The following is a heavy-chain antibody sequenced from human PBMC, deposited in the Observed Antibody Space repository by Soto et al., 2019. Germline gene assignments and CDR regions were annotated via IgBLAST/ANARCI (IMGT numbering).Heavy chain of an antibody. J-gene: IGHJ4*02. CDR3: AGVRVVDGSADY. CDR2: IYHSGST. CDR1: GYSISSGYY. Sequence: SEILSLTCAVSGYSISSGYYWGRIRQPPGKGREWIGSIYHSGSTYYNPSLKSRVTISVDTSKNQFSLKLSSVTAADTAVYYCAGVRVVDGSADYWGQGTLVTVSS. V-gene: IGHV4-38-2*01. D-gene: IGHD3-10*01.